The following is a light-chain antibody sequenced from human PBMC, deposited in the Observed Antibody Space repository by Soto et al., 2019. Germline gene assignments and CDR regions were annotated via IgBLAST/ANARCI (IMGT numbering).Light chain of an antibody. J-gene: IGKJ1*01. V-gene: IGKV1-5*01. CDR3: QQYDKYST. CDR2: DAS. Sequence: IQMTQSPSTLSASVGDTVTITCRASQTISVSLAWYRQKPGKDPNLLIYDASTLQEVVPSRFSGSGSGTEFTLTVTRLQPDDFATYFCQQYDKYSTFGHGTKVDVK. CDR1: QTISVS.